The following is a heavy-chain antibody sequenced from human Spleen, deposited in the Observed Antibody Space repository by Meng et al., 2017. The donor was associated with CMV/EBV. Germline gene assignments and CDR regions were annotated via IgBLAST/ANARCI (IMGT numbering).Heavy chain of an antibody. D-gene: IGHD1-20*01. CDR2: IYYSGST. CDR3: ARAHLTGSSGAFDI. CDR1: GGSVSSGSYY. V-gene: IGHV4-61*01. Sequence: SGGSVSSGSYYWSWIRQPPGKGLEWIGYIYYSGSTNYNPSLKSRVTISVDTSKNQFSLKLSSVTAADTAVYYCARAHLTGSSGAFDIWGQGTMVTVSS. J-gene: IGHJ3*02.